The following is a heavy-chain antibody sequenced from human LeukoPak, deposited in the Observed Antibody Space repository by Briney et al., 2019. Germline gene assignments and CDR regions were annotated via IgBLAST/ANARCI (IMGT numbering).Heavy chain of an antibody. CDR3: ARKRITMVRGVVPDAFDI. CDR1: GGSISSSSYY. Sequence: SETLSLTCTVSGGSISSSSYYWGWIRQPPGKGLEWIGEIYHSGSTNYNPSLKSRVTISVDKSKNQFSLKLSSVTAADTAVYYCARKRITMVRGVVPDAFDIWGQGTMVTVSS. CDR2: IYHSGST. V-gene: IGHV4-39*07. D-gene: IGHD3-10*01. J-gene: IGHJ3*02.